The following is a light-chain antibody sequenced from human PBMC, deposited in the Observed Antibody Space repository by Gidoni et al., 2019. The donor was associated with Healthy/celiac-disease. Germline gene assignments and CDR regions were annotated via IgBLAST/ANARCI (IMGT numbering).Light chain of an antibody. Sequence: QSVLTQPPSVSGAPGQRVTISCTGSSSNIGAGYDVHWYQQLPGTAPKLLIYGNSKRPSGVPDRFSGSKSGTSASLAITGLQAEDEADYYCQSYDSSPLWVFGGGTKLTVL. CDR3: QSYDSSPLWV. V-gene: IGLV1-40*01. CDR2: GNS. J-gene: IGLJ3*02. CDR1: SSNIGAGYD.